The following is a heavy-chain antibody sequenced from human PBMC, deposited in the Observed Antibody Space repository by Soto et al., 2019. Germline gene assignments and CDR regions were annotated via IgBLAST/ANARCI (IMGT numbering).Heavy chain of an antibody. CDR1: GFTFSAYA. J-gene: IGHJ4*02. V-gene: IGHV3-30*18. D-gene: IGHD3-10*01. CDR3: AKGGSGSYLAQ. Sequence: QVQLVESGGGVVQPGRSLRLSCAASGFTFSAYAMHWVRQAPGKGLEWMAVISYDGSNKYYADSVKGRFTISRDNSKNTLYLQMNSLRAEDTAVYYCAKGGSGSYLAQWGQGTLVTVSS. CDR2: ISYDGSNK.